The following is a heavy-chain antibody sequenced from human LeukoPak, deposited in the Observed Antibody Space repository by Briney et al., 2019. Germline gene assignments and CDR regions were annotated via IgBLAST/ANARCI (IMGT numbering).Heavy chain of an antibody. CDR3: ASYWWRRFDY. Sequence: SETLSLTCTVSGGSISSYYWNWIRQPPGKGLEWIGYIYYSGSTNYNPSLKSRVTISVDTSKNQFSLKLSSVTAADTAVYYCASYWWRRFDYWGPGTLVTVSS. CDR1: GGSISSYY. V-gene: IGHV4-59*01. D-gene: IGHD2-8*02. J-gene: IGHJ4*02. CDR2: IYYSGST.